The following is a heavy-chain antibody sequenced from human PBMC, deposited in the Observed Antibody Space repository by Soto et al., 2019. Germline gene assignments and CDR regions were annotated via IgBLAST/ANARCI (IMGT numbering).Heavy chain of an antibody. CDR1: GYTFTSYG. CDR2: IRAYNGYT. D-gene: IGHD6-19*01. Sequence: ASVKVSCKASGYTFTSYGISWVRQAPGQGLEWMGWIRAYNGYTNYAQKFQGRVTVTTDTSTSTAYMELRSLISDDTAVYYCARASDGYRSGWYVGYFDYWGQGTLVTVSS. J-gene: IGHJ4*02. CDR3: ARASDGYRSGWYVGYFDY. V-gene: IGHV1-18*04.